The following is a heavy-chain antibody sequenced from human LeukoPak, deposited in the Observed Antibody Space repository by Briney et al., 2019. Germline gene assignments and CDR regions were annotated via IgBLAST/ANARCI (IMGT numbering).Heavy chain of an antibody. CDR3: ARDNPSYSYGSYYYGMDV. V-gene: IGHV1-2*04. Sequence: GASVKVSCKASGYTFTGYYMHWVRQAPGQGLEWMGWINPNSGGTNYAQKFQGWVTKTRDTSISTAYMELSRLRSDDTAVYYCARDNPSYSYGSYYYGMDVWGQGTTVTVSS. CDR1: GYTFTGYY. CDR2: INPNSGGT. D-gene: IGHD5-18*01. J-gene: IGHJ6*02.